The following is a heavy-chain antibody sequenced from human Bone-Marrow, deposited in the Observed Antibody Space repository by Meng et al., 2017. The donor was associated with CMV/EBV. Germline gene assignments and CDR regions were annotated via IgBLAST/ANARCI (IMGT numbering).Heavy chain of an antibody. D-gene: IGHD1-20*01. Sequence: SLKISCAASGFTFDDYAMHWVRQAPGKGLEWVSGISWNSGSIGYADSVKGRFTISRDNANNSLYLQMNSLRVEDTAVYYCARDPPTYNWNQRRDAFDIWGQGTMVTVSS. V-gene: IGHV3-9*01. CDR1: GFTFDDYA. CDR2: ISWNSGSI. J-gene: IGHJ3*02. CDR3: ARDPPTYNWNQRRDAFDI.